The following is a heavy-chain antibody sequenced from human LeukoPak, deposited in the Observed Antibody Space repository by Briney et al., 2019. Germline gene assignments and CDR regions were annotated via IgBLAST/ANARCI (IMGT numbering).Heavy chain of an antibody. J-gene: IGHJ3*02. V-gene: IGHV4-34*01. CDR1: GGSFSGYY. D-gene: IGHD4-17*01. Sequence: SETPSLTCAVYGGSFSGYYWSWIRQPPGKGLEWIGEINHSGSTNYNPSLKSRVTISVDTSKNQFSLKLSSVTAADTAVYYCASLRGDYADAFDIWGQGTMVTVSS. CDR3: ASLRGDYADAFDI. CDR2: INHSGST.